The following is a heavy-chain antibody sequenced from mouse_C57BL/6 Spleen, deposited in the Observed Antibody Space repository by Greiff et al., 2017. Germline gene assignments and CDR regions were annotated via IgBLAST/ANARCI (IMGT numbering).Heavy chain of an antibody. CDR3: ARAVDYYAMDY. CDR2: IYPGSGST. Sequence: VQLQQPGAELVKPGASVKMSCKASGYTFTSYWITWVKQRPGQGLEWIGDIYPGSGSTNYTEKFKSKATLTVDTSSSTAYMQLSSLTSEDSAVYYCARAVDYYAMDYWGQGTSVTVSS. CDR1: GYTFTSYW. J-gene: IGHJ4*01. V-gene: IGHV1-55*01.